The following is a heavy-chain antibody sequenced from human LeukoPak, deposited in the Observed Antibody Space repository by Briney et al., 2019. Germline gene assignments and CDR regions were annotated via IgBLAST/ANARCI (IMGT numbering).Heavy chain of an antibody. D-gene: IGHD6-6*01. Sequence: GGSLRLSCAASGFTFSSYGIHWVRQAPGEGLEWVAIISYDGGNKYYADSVKGRFTISRDNSKNTLYLQMSTLRDEDTAVYYCAKDSSTSNPYYGMDVWGQGTPVTVSS. CDR1: GFTFSSYG. V-gene: IGHV3-30*18. CDR3: AKDSSTSNPYYGMDV. CDR2: ISYDGGNK. J-gene: IGHJ6*02.